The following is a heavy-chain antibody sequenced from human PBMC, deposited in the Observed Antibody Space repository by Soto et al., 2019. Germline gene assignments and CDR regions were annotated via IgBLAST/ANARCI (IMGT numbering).Heavy chain of an antibody. J-gene: IGHJ5*02. CDR2: IYHSGST. Sequence: SETLSLTCAVSGGSISSGGYSWSWIRQPPGKGLEWIGYIYHSGSTYYNPSLKSRVTISVDRSKNQFSLKLSSVTAADTAVYYCARAVRATVTTRWVDPWGQGTLVTFSS. V-gene: IGHV4-30-2*01. CDR3: ARAVRATVTTRWVDP. D-gene: IGHD4-4*01. CDR1: GGSISSGGYS.